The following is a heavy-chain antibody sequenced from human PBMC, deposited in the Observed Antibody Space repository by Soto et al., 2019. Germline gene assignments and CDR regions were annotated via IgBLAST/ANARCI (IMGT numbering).Heavy chain of an antibody. V-gene: IGHV3-21*01. J-gene: IGHJ6*03. CDR2: ISSSSSYI. D-gene: IGHD6-13*01. CDR1: GFTFSSYS. CDR3: ARDLGYSSSWQFYYYYYYMDV. Sequence: EVQLVESGGGLVKPGGSLRLSCAASGFTFSSYSMNWVRQAPGKGLEWVSSISSSSSYIYYADSVKGRFTISRDNAKNSLYLQMNSLRAEDTAVYYCARDLGYSSSWQFYYYYYYMDVWGKGTTVTVSS.